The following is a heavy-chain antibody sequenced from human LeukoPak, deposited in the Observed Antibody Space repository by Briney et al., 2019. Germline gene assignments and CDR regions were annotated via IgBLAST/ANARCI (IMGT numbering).Heavy chain of an antibody. CDR1: GYTLTTYG. V-gene: IGHV1-18*01. CDR3: ARSARDTPRSYYRY. J-gene: IGHJ4*02. D-gene: IGHD3-22*01. Sequence: ASVRVSFMASGYTLTTYGITWVRQAPGQGLEWMGWMSTYNGHTNYAQKLQGRVTMTTDTSTSTAYMELTSLRADDTAVYYCARSARDTPRSYYRYWGQGTLVTVSS. CDR2: MSTYNGHT.